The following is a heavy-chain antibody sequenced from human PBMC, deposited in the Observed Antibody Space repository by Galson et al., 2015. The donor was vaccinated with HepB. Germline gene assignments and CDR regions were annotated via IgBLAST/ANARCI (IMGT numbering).Heavy chain of an antibody. CDR1: GFTFSSYA. V-gene: IGHV3-30-3*01. J-gene: IGHJ4*02. D-gene: IGHD2-2*02. Sequence: SLRLSCAASGFTFSSYAMHWVRQAPGKGLEWVAVISYDGSNKYYADSVKGRFTISRDDSKNTPYLQMNSLRAEDTAVYYCARGPRYRDCSSTSCYTGMDYWGQGTLVTVSS. CDR2: ISYDGSNK. CDR3: ARGPRYRDCSSTSCYTGMDY.